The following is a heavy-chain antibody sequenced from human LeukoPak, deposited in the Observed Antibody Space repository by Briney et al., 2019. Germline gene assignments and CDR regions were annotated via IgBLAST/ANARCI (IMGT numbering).Heavy chain of an antibody. CDR1: GYTFTSYG. CDR2: ISAYNGNT. D-gene: IGHD3-16*02. V-gene: IGHV1-18*01. Sequence: GASVKVSCKASGYTFTSYGISWVRQAPGQGLEWMGWISAYNGNTNYAQKLQGRVTMTTDTSTSTAYMELRSLRSDDTAVYYCARDLEITFGGVIVPMKPFDYWGQGTLVTVSS. J-gene: IGHJ4*02. CDR3: ARDLEITFGGVIVPMKPFDY.